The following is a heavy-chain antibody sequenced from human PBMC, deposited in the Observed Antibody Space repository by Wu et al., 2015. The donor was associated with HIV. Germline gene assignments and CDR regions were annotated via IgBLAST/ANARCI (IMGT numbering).Heavy chain of an antibody. CDR1: GGTFSSYA. D-gene: IGHD5-12*01. V-gene: IGHV1-69*13. J-gene: IGHJ6*02. CDR3: ARASGSGYEPNEYYYYGMDV. CDR2: IIPIFGTA. Sequence: QVQLVQSGAEVKKPGSSVKVSCKASGGTFSSYAISWVRQAPGQGLEWMGRIIPIFGTANYAQKFQGRVTITADESTSTAYMELSSLRSEDTAVYYCARASGSGYEPNEYYYYGMDVWGQGTTGHRLL.